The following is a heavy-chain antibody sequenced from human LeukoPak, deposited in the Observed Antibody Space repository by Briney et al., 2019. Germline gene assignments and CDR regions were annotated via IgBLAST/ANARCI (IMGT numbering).Heavy chain of an antibody. J-gene: IGHJ3*02. CDR2: IYGNDEK. CDR1: GFSFSSGGVG. D-gene: IGHD2-15*01. CDR3: AHRHRGVASDI. V-gene: IGHV2-5*01. Sequence: SGPTLVNPTQTLTLTCTFSGFSFSSGGVGVGWIRQPPGGALEWLGVIYGNDEKLYSSSLQNRLSITKDTSKNQVVLTMANMDPVDTAAYYCAHRHRGVASDIWGQGTMVTVSS.